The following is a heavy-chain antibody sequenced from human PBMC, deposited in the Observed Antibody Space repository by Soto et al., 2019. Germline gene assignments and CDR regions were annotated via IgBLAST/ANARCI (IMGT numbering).Heavy chain of an antibody. CDR1: GGSISSYY. CDR3: ARSISSGYIPFDY. V-gene: IGHV4-59*01. CDR2: IYYSGST. D-gene: IGHD3-22*01. Sequence: PSETLSLTCTVSGGSISSYYWSWIRQPPGKGLEWIGYIYYSGSTNYNPSLKSRVTISVDTSKNQFSLKLSSVTAADTAVYYCARSISSGYIPFDYWGQGTLVTVSS. J-gene: IGHJ4*02.